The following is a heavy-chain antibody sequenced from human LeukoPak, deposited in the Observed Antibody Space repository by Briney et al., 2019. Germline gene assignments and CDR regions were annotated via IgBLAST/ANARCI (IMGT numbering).Heavy chain of an antibody. J-gene: IGHJ4*02. CDR3: ARAASWIGELSKIPFDY. D-gene: IGHD3-10*01. CDR1: SYTFTSYG. CDR2: ISTYNDNT. V-gene: IGHV1-18*01. Sequence: ASVKVSCKASSYTFTSYGIIWVRQAPGQGLEWMGWISTYNDNTNSAQKLQGRVTMTTDTSTSTAYMELRSLRSDDTAVYYCARAASWIGELSKIPFDYWGQGTLVTVSS.